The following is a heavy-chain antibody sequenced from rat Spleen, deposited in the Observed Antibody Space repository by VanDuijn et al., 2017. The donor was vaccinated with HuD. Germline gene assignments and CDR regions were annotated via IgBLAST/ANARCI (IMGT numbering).Heavy chain of an antibody. Sequence: QVQLKESGPGLVQPSQTLSLTSPVPGFSLTDNSVHWVRQPPGKGLEWMGGIWDDETTDYNPALKSRLSISRDTSKSQVFLRMDSLQTDDTAIYFCSCDGYYWGQGVMVTVSS. V-gene: IGHV2-1*01. CDR1: GFSLTDNS. D-gene: IGHD1-12*03. J-gene: IGHJ2*01. CDR2: IWDDETT. CDR3: SCDGYY.